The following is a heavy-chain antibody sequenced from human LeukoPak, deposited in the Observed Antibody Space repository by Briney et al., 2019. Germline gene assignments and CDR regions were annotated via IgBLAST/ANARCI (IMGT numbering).Heavy chain of an antibody. CDR2: IIPILGIA. CDR1: GSTFSSYA. V-gene: IGHV1-69*04. D-gene: IGHD5-24*01. J-gene: IGHJ4*02. Sequence: ASVKVSCKAYGSTFSSYAISWVRQAPGQGLEWMGRIIPILGIANYAQKFQGRVTITADKSTSTAYMELSSLRSEDTAVYYCARDPGDVEMATNFDYWGQGTLVTVSS. CDR3: ARDPGDVEMATNFDY.